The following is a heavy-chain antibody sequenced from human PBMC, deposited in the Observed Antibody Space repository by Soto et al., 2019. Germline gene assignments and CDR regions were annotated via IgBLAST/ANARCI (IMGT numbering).Heavy chain of an antibody. CDR3: ARGDSLHRSGYYYFQH. CDR2: ISYSGNT. D-gene: IGHD3-3*01. CDR1: GDSVTRGDYY. Sequence: SETLSLTCSVSGDSVTRGDYYWTWVRQSPGKGLEWIGYISYSGNTAYNPSLSSRLTISLDTSKNHFSLKLHAATAADTAVYYCARGDSLHRSGYYYFQHWGQGTPVTVSS. V-gene: IGHV4-30-4*01. J-gene: IGHJ1*01.